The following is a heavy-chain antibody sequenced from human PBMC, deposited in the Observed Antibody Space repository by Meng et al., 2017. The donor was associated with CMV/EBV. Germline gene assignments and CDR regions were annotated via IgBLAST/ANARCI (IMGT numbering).Heavy chain of an antibody. Sequence: ASVKVSCKASGYTFTTYDINWVRQATGQGLEWMGRMSLNSGNTAYAQKFQGRVTITRKTSISTAYMELSSLRSEDTAVYYCARDLTLPQFFYGMDVWGQGTTVTVSS. CDR3: ARDLTLPQFFYGMDV. CDR2: MSLNSGNT. D-gene: IGHD1-26*01. CDR1: GYTFTTYD. J-gene: IGHJ6*02. V-gene: IGHV1-8*03.